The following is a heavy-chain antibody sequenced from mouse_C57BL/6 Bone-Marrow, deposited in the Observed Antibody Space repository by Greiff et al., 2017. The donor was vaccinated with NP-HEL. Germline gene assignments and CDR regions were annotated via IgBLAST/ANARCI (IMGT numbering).Heavy chain of an antibody. CDR3: TTETAQAYYAMDY. CDR2: IDPENGDT. D-gene: IGHD3-2*02. J-gene: IGHJ4*01. CDR1: GFNIKDDY. Sequence: VQLKQSGAELVRPGASVKLSCTASGFNIKDDYMHWVKQRPEQGLEWIGWIDPENGDTEYASKFQGKATITADTSSNTAYLQLSSLTSEDTAVYNCTTETAQAYYAMDYWGQGTSVTVSS. V-gene: IGHV14-4*01.